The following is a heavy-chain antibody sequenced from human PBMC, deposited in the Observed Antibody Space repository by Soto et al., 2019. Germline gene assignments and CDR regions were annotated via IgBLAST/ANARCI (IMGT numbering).Heavy chain of an antibody. D-gene: IGHD1-1*01. Sequence: EVQLLESGGGLVQPGESLRLSCAASGFTFGNYFMNWVRQAPGKGLEWVSDISSNGGRTHYADSVRGRFTISRDNSRNTLYLQMSSLRAEHTALYYCAKYLHWYGMDFWGQGTRVTVSS. CDR3: AKYLHWYGMDF. CDR2: ISSNGGRT. V-gene: IGHV3-23*01. CDR1: GFTFGNYF. J-gene: IGHJ6*02.